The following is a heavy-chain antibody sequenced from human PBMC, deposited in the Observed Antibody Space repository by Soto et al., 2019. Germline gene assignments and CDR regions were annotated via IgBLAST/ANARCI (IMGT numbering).Heavy chain of an antibody. CDR1: GFTVSSNY. J-gene: IGHJ6*03. Sequence: PGGSLRLSCAASGFTVSSNYTSWVRQAPGKGLEWVSVIYSGGSTYYADSVKGRFTISRHNSKNTLYLQMNSLRAEDTAVYYCARDGKYSSSAAYYYYYMDVWGKGTTVTVSS. CDR2: IYSGGST. V-gene: IGHV3-53*04. D-gene: IGHD6-6*01. CDR3: ARDGKYSSSAAYYYYYMDV.